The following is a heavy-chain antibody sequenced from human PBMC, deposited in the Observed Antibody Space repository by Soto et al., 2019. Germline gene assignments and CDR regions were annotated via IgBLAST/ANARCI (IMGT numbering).Heavy chain of an antibody. CDR1: GYTFTSYD. J-gene: IGHJ6*03. Sequence: ASVKVSCKASGYTFTSYDINWVRQATGQGLEWMGWMNPNSGNTGYAQKFQGRVTMTRNTSISTAYMELSSLRSEDTAVYYCARGPVAGIYYYYYMDVWGKGTTVTFSS. V-gene: IGHV1-8*01. CDR3: ARGPVAGIYYYYYMDV. D-gene: IGHD6-19*01. CDR2: MNPNSGNT.